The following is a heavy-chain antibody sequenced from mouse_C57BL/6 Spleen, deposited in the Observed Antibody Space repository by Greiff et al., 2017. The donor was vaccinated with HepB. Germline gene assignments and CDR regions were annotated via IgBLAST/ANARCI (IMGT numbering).Heavy chain of an antibody. CDR2: IWSGGST. Sequence: VQRVESGPGLVQPSQSLSITCTVSGFSLTSYGVHWVRQSPGKGLEWLGVIWSGGSTDYNAAFISRLSISKDNSKSQVFFKMNSLQADDTAIYYCARNYYGSSLRAMDYWGQGTSVTVSS. CDR3: ARNYYGSSLRAMDY. J-gene: IGHJ4*01. CDR1: GFSLTSYG. D-gene: IGHD1-1*01. V-gene: IGHV2-2*01.